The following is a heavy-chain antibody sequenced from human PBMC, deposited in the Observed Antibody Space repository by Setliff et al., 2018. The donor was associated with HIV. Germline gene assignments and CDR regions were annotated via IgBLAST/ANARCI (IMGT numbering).Heavy chain of an antibody. CDR2: IFIGGST. D-gene: IGHD2-15*01. J-gene: IGHJ2*01. CDR1: GFTVSSNY. V-gene: IGHV3-53*01. CDR3: ARVVVAATTWYFDL. Sequence: ETLSLSCAASGFTVSSNYMSWVRQAPGKGLEWVSVIFIGGSTYYADSVKGRFTISRDNSKNTLYLQMNSLRAEDTAVYYCARVVVAATTWYFDLWGRGTLVTVS.